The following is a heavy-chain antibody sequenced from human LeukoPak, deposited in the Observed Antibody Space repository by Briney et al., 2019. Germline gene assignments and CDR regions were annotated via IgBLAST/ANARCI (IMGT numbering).Heavy chain of an antibody. V-gene: IGHV3-49*04. CDR1: GFTFGDYA. CDR3: TRAPLRITIFGVVIFSGDY. CDR2: IRSKGYGGTT. Sequence: PGGSLRLSCTASGFTFGDYAMSWVRQAPGKGVEGVGFIRSKGYGGTTEYAASVKGRFTISRDDSKSIAYLQMNSLKTEDTAVYYCTRAPLRITIFGVVIFSGDYWGQGTLVTVSS. J-gene: IGHJ4*02. D-gene: IGHD3-3*01.